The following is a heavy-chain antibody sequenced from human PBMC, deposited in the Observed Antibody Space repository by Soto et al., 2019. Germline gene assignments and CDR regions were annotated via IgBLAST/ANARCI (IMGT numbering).Heavy chain of an antibody. CDR1: GFTFSSYA. V-gene: IGHV3-30-3*01. Sequence: GWSLRLSCAASGFTFSSYAMHWVRQAPGKGLEWVAVISYDGSNKYYADSVKGRFTISRDNSKNTLFLQMNSLRADDTAVYYCARGFRITMIPLDPWGQGTLVTVSS. D-gene: IGHD3-22*01. CDR3: ARGFRITMIPLDP. CDR2: ISYDGSNK. J-gene: IGHJ5*02.